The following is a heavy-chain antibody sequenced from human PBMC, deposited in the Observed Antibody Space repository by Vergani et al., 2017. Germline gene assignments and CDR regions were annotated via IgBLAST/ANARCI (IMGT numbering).Heavy chain of an antibody. CDR2: IIPIFGTA. Sequence: QVQLVQSGAEVKKPGSSVKVSCKASGGTFSSYAISWVRQAPGQGLEWMGGIIPIFGTANYAQKFQGRVTITADESTSTAYMELSSLRSEDTAVYYCARDRPYGDYVTHANYYYYYGMDVWGQGTTVTVSS. V-gene: IGHV1-69*01. J-gene: IGHJ6*02. D-gene: IGHD4-17*01. CDR1: GGTFSSYA. CDR3: ARDRPYGDYVTHANYYYYYGMDV.